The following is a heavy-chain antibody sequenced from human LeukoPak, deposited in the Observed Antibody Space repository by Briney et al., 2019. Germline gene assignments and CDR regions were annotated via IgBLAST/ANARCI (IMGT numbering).Heavy chain of an antibody. J-gene: IGHJ6*02. D-gene: IGHD3-10*01. Sequence: GESLKISCKGSGYSFTRYWIGWVRQMPGRGLEWMGIIYPGDSDTRYSPSFQGQVTISADKSISTAHLQWSSLKASDTAMYHCARHLSYYGSGSLYGMDVWGQGTTVTVSS. V-gene: IGHV5-51*01. CDR3: ARHLSYYGSGSLYGMDV. CDR2: IYPGDSDT. CDR1: GYSFTRYW.